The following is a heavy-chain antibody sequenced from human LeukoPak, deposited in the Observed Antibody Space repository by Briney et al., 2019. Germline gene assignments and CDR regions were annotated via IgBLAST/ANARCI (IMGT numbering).Heavy chain of an antibody. CDR2: INWNGRSR. J-gene: IGHJ4*02. D-gene: IGHD1-7*01. Sequence: GGSLRLSCAASGFTFTSFWMSWVRQAPGKGLEWISGINWNGRSRGYADSVKGRFTISRDNAKNSLYLEMNSLRAEDTALYFCARPLGITGTTPFDFWGQGTRVTVSS. CDR3: ARPLGITGTTPFDF. CDR1: GFTFTSFW. V-gene: IGHV3-20*04.